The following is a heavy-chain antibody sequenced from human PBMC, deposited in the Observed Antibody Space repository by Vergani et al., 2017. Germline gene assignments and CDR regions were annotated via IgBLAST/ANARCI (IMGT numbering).Heavy chain of an antibody. D-gene: IGHD3-22*01. Sequence: EVQLVESGGGLVQPGRSLRLSCTASGFTFGDYAMSWFRQAPGKGLEWVGFIRSKAYGGTTEYAASVKGRFIISRDDSKSIAYLQMNSLRAEDTAVYYCARMVENPFTRYYYDSSGYYIYYFDYWGQGTLVTVSS. CDR1: GFTFGDYA. V-gene: IGHV3-49*03. J-gene: IGHJ4*02. CDR2: IRSKAYGGTT. CDR3: ARMVENPFTRYYYDSSGYYIYYFDY.